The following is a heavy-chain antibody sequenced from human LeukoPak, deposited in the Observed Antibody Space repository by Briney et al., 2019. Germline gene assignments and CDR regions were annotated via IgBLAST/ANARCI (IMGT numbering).Heavy chain of an antibody. CDR3: AGTSKWLAFDY. J-gene: IGHJ4*02. CDR1: GGSFSNDY. CDR2: IYYSGST. V-gene: IGHV4-59*01. Sequence: SETLSLTCTVSGGSFSNDYWSWVRQPPGKALEWIGNIYYSGSTNYNPSLKSRVTISLDTANNQFSLKLSSVTAADTAVYYCAGTSKWLAFDYWGQGTLVTVSS. D-gene: IGHD6-19*01.